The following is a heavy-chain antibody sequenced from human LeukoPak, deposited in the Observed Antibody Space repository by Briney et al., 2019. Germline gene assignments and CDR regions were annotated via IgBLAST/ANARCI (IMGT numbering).Heavy chain of an antibody. CDR2: FDPEDGET. V-gene: IGHV1-24*01. D-gene: IGHD3-3*01. J-gene: IGHJ5*02. CDR1: GYTLTELS. CDR3: ATVPKGEWLLWFDP. Sequence: ASVKVSCKVSGYTLTELSMHWVRQAPGKGLEWMGGFDPEDGETIYAQKFQGRVTMTEDTSTDTAYMELSSLRSEDTAVYYCATVPKGEWLLWFDPWGQGTLVTVSS.